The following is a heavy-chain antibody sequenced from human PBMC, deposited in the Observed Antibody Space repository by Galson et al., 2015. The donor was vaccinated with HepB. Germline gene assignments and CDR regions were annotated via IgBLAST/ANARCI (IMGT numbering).Heavy chain of an antibody. CDR1: GGTFNSSS. V-gene: IGHV1-69*13. D-gene: IGHD2-21*01. CDR2: IIPVLRIA. Sequence: SVKVSCKASGGTFNSSSITWVRQAPGQGLEYMGGIIPVLRIANYAQKFQGRVTVTADESTSTAYMELSTLRSEDTAVYYCASVGVIGRFYYYSDCWGQGTLVTVSS. CDR3: ASVGVIGRFYYYSDC. J-gene: IGHJ4*02.